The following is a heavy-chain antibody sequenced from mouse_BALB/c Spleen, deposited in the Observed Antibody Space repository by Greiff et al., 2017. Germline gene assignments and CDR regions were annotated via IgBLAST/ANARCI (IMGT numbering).Heavy chain of an antibody. J-gene: IGHJ3*01. CDR2: INSNGGST. CDR3: ARDGTFAY. Sequence: EVHLVESGGGLVQPGGSLKLSCAASGFTFSSYGMSWVRQTPDKRLELVATINSNGGSTYYPDSVKGRFTISRDNAKNTLYLQMSSLKSEDTAMYYCARDGTFAYWGQGTLVTVSA. CDR1: GFTFSSYG. D-gene: IGHD4-1*01. V-gene: IGHV5-6-3*01.